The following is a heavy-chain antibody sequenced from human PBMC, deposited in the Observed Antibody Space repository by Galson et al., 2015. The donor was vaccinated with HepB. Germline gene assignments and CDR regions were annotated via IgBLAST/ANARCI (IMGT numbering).Heavy chain of an antibody. CDR2: IIPILGIA. V-gene: IGHV1-69*02. CDR1: GGTFSSYT. CDR3: ASLPDWVAAAAPGY. J-gene: IGHJ4*02. D-gene: IGHD6-13*01. Sequence: SVKVSCKASGGTFSSYTISWVRQAPGQGLEWMGRIIPILGIANYAQKFQGRVTITADKSTSTAYMELSSLRSEDTAVYYCASLPDWVAAAAPGYWGQGTLVTVSS.